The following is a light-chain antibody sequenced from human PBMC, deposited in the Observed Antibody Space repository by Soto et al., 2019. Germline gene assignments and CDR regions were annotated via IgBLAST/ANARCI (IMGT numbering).Light chain of an antibody. CDR3: SSDTGSNTLV. V-gene: IGLV2-14*01. CDR1: SSDVGAYNY. CDR2: EVS. J-gene: IGLJ2*01. Sequence: QSALTQPASVSGSPGQSITISCTGTSSDVGAYNYVSWYQQHPGKAPKLMIFEVSDRPSGVSNRFSGSKSGNTASLTISGLQAEDEADYYCSSDTGSNTLVFGGGTKLTVL.